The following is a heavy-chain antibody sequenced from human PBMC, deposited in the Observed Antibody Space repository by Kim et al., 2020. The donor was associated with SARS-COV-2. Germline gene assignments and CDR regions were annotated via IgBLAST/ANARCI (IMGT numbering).Heavy chain of an antibody. V-gene: IGHV3-7*01. Sequence: GGSLRLSCEGSGFTFRRFWMTWVRQTPGQGLQWVANIKADSREINYLESVKGRFTLSRDNAKGFLYLQMDNLRVEDTAVYYCVRSEGNKGPSDFWGKGTLVTVSS. CDR2: IKADSREI. CDR3: VRSEGNKGPSDF. CDR1: GFTFRRFW. J-gene: IGHJ4*02.